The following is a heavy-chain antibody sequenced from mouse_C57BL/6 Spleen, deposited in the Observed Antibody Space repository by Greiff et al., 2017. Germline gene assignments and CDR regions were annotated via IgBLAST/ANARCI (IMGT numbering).Heavy chain of an antibody. V-gene: IGHV2-5*01. D-gene: IGHD2-2*01. J-gene: IGHJ3*01. CDR1: GFSLTSYG. CDR3: AGSTVVTEAWFAY. Sequence: QVHVKQSGPGLVQPSQSLSITCTVSGFSLTSYGVHWVRQSPGKGLEWLGVIWRGGSTAYNAAFMSRLNINNDNSKSQVFFKMNSLQADDTAIYYCAGSTVVTEAWFAYWGKGTLVTVSA. CDR2: IWRGGST.